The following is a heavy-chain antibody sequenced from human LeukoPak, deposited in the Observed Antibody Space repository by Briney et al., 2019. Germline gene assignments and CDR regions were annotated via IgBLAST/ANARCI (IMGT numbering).Heavy chain of an antibody. CDR3: ARVLVGSYYYYYYMDV. J-gene: IGHJ6*03. CDR1: GYTFTSYG. D-gene: IGHD1-26*01. V-gene: IGHV1-18*01. CDR2: ISAYNGNT. Sequence: ASVKVSCKASGYTFTSYGISWVRQAPGQGLEWMGWISAYNGNTNYAQKPQGRVTMTTDTSTSTAYMELRSLRSDDTAVYYCARVLVGSYYYYYYMDVWGKGTTVTVSS.